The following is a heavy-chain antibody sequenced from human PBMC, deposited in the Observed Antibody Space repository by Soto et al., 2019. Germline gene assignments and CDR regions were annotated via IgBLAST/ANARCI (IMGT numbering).Heavy chain of an antibody. Sequence: ASVKVSCKASGGTFSRYAISWVRQAPGQGLEWMGGISANNGNTKYAQKLQGRVTMTTDTSTSTAYMELRSLRSDDTAVYSCARVQREGYRGWFDPWGQGTLVTVSS. V-gene: IGHV1-18*04. CDR3: ARVQREGYRGWFDP. J-gene: IGHJ5*02. CDR2: ISANNGNT. D-gene: IGHD5-12*01. CDR1: GGTFSRYA.